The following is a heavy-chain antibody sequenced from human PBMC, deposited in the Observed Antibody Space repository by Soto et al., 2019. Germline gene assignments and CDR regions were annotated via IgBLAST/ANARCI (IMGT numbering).Heavy chain of an antibody. CDR3: ARASNMVPTLDY. D-gene: IGHD2-8*01. Sequence: PSETLSLTCAVSGGSISSGGYSWSWIRQPPGKGLEWIGYIYHSGSTYYNPSLKSRVTISVDRSKNQFSLKLSSVTAADTAVYYCARASNMVPTLDYWGQGTLGSVTS. CDR2: IYHSGST. V-gene: IGHV4-30-2*01. J-gene: IGHJ4*02. CDR1: GGSISSGGYS.